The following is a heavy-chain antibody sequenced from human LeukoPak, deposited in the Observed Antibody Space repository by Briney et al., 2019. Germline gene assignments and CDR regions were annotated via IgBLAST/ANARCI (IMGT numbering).Heavy chain of an antibody. CDR3: VGGSGSLGDAFDI. J-gene: IGHJ3*02. D-gene: IGHD3-10*01. Sequence: GGSLRLSCAASGSTFSSYAMSWVRQAPGKGLEWVSAISGSGGSTYYADSVKGRFTISRDNSKNTLYLQMNSLRAEDTAVYYCVGGSGSLGDAFDIWGQGTMVTVSS. V-gene: IGHV3-23*01. CDR1: GSTFSSYA. CDR2: ISGSGGST.